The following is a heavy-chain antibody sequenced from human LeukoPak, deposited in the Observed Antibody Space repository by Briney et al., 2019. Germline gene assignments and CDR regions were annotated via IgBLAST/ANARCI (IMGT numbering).Heavy chain of an antibody. J-gene: IGHJ4*02. D-gene: IGHD6-19*01. CDR2: ISYDGSYK. V-gene: IGHV3-30*04. CDR1: GFTFSSYA. CDR3: ARDPGSGHFDY. Sequence: GGSLRLSCAASGFTFSSYAMHWVRQAPGKGLEWVAVISYDGSYKYYADSVKGRFTISRDNSKNTLYLQMNSLRAEDTAVYYCARDPGSGHFDYWGQGTLVTVSS.